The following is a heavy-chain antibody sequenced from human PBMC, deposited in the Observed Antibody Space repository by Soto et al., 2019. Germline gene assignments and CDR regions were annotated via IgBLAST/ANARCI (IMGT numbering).Heavy chain of an antibody. V-gene: IGHV1-18*01. CDR3: ARVKGYDFWSGYYFRGWFDP. Sequence: ASVKVSCKASGYTFTSYGISWVRQAPGQGLEWMGWISAYNGNTNYAQKLQGRVTMTTDTSTSTAYMELRSLRSDDTAVYYCARVKGYDFWSGYYFRGWFDPWGQGTLVTVSS. CDR2: ISAYNGNT. D-gene: IGHD3-3*01. CDR1: GYTFTSYG. J-gene: IGHJ5*02.